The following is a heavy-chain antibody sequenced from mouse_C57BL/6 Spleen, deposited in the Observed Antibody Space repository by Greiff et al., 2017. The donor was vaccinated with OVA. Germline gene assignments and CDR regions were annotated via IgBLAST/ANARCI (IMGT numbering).Heavy chain of an antibody. CDR1: GYAFISYW. D-gene: IGHD1-1*01. V-gene: IGHV1-80*01. Sequence: QVQLQQSGAELVKPGASVKISCKASGYAFISYWMNWVKQRPGKGLEWIGQIYPGDGDTNYNGKFKGKATLTADKSSSTAYMQLSSLTSDDSAVYFCARGDYGSSSWFAYWGQGTLVTVSA. J-gene: IGHJ3*01. CDR3: ARGDYGSSSWFAY. CDR2: IYPGDGDT.